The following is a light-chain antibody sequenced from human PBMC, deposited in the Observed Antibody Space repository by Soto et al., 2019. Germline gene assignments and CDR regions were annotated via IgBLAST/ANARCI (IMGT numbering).Light chain of an antibody. CDR2: EVS. V-gene: IGLV2-14*01. CDR3: CSYTTSSAYV. Sequence: QSALTQPASVSGSPGQSITISCTGTTSDVGGYNSVSWYQQRPGKVPRLIIYEVSNRPSGVSNRFSGSKSGNTAFLAISGLQADDEADYYCCSYTTSSAYVFGTGTKGTVL. CDR1: TSDVGGYNS. J-gene: IGLJ1*01.